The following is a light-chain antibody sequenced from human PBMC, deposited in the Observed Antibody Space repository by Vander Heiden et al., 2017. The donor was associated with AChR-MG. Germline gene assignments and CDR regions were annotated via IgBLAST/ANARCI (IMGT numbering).Light chain of an antibody. J-gene: IGKJ2*01. CDR3: QQYSSGYT. Sequence: DIQMTQSPSTLSASVGDRVTITCRASQSIANWLAWCQQKAGKVPQLLIYQASTLQSGVPSRFSGSGSVTEFTLTISSLQPDDFATYHCQQYSSGYTFGQGTKLEIK. CDR2: QAS. V-gene: IGKV1-5*03. CDR1: QSIANW.